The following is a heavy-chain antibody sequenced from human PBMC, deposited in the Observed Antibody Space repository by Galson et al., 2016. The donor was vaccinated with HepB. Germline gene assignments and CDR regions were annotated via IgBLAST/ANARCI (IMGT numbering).Heavy chain of an antibody. CDR3: ARGDIVGAIFDY. CDR2: ISSSSSYI. Sequence: SLRLSCAASGLTFSSYSMNWVRQAPGKGLEWVSSISSSSSYIYYADLVKGRFTISRDNAKNSLYLQMNSLRAEDTAVYYCARGDIVGAIFDYWGQGTLVTVSS. CDR1: GLTFSSYS. J-gene: IGHJ4*02. V-gene: IGHV3-21*01. D-gene: IGHD1-26*01.